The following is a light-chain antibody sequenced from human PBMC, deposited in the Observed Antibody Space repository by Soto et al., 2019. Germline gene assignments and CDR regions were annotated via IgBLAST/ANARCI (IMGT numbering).Light chain of an antibody. Sequence: ENVLTQSPGILSLSPGERATLSCRATQSVTNRYFAWYQQKPGQAPRLLIYGISSRATDIPDRFSGSGSGTDSTLTISRLEPEDFVVYYCQQYSTLPHTFGQGTKVDIK. CDR3: QQYSTLPHT. J-gene: IGKJ2*01. CDR1: QSVTNRY. V-gene: IGKV3-20*01. CDR2: GIS.